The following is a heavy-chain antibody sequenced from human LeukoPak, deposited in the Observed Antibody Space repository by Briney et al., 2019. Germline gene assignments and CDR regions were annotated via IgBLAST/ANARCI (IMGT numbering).Heavy chain of an antibody. D-gene: IGHD5-24*01. CDR1: GFTFSSYA. V-gene: IGHV3-23*01. Sequence: GGPLRLSCAASGFTFSSYAMSWVRQAPGKGLEWVSAISGSGGSTYYADSVKGRFTISRDNSKNTLYLQMNSLRAEDTAVYYCAKDQRWLQFSDGMDVWGQGTTVTVSS. J-gene: IGHJ6*02. CDR3: AKDQRWLQFSDGMDV. CDR2: ISGSGGST.